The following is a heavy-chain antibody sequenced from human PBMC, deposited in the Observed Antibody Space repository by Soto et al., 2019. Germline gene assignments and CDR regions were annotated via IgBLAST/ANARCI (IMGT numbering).Heavy chain of an antibody. V-gene: IGHV1-69*06. CDR1: GGIFSSFT. J-gene: IGHJ6*02. Sequence: QVQLAQSGAEAGKPGSSVKVSCRASGGIFSSFTISWVRQAPGQGLEWLGGIIPIFDTPTYAQNFQGRVTITADKSTNTVYMELSSLRSEDTAVYYCATHGATTMARGAMKHYYYVMDVWGQGTTVTVSS. CDR2: IIPIFDTP. D-gene: IGHD3-10*01. CDR3: ATHGATTMARGAMKHYYYVMDV.